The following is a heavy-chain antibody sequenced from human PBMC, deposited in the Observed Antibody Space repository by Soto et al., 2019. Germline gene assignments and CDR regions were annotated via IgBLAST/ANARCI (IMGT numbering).Heavy chain of an antibody. CDR1: GDSVSRNSGA. J-gene: IGHJ6*02. V-gene: IGHV6-1*01. CDR3: ARGNWNDEGYYYCMDV. D-gene: IGHD1-1*01. Sequence: SQTLSLTCAISGDSVSRNSGAWNWIRQSPSRGLEWLGRTYYRSKWYNEYAPSVKSRITINPDTAKNQFALQLKSVAPDDTGVYYCARGNWNDEGYYYCMDVWGQGITVTVSS. CDR2: TYYRSKWYN.